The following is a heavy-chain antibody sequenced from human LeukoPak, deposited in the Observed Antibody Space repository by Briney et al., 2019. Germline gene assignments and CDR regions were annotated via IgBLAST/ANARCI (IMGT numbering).Heavy chain of an antibody. Sequence: SETLSLTCTVSGGSITSSSYYWAWLRQPPAKGLEWIGNIYFSGNTYYNPSLQSRVTMSVDTSKNQFSLKLNSVTAADTAVYYCARVSSSWPHYYFDYWDQGTRVTASS. CDR2: IYFSGNT. D-gene: IGHD6-13*01. CDR3: ARVSSSWPHYYFDY. CDR1: GGSITSSSYY. V-gene: IGHV4-39*07. J-gene: IGHJ4*02.